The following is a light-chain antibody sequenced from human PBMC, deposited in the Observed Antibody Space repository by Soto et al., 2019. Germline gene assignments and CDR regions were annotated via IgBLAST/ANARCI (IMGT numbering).Light chain of an antibody. CDR1: QGIRDD. J-gene: IGKJ1*01. CDR3: LQHYDYSWT. CDR2: AVS. V-gene: IGKV1-17*01. Sequence: DIQMTQSPSSLSASVGDRVTITCRASQGIRDDLGWYQQKPGKAPKRLIYAVSNLRSGVPSRFSGSAYGTDFTLTINSLQPEDFATYFCLQHYDYSWTFGQGTKVDIK.